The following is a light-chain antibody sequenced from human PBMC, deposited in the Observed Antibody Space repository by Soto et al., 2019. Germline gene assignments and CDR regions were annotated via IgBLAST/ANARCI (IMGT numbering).Light chain of an antibody. Sequence: EIVVKQSPGTLSLSPGERATLSCRASQSVSINDLAWYQQKPGRAPRLLIYGASIRATGIPDRFSGSGSGTDFTLTISRLEPEDFAVYYCQQYGRSSWTFGQGTKVDIK. CDR1: QSVSIND. CDR2: GAS. CDR3: QQYGRSSWT. V-gene: IGKV3-20*01. J-gene: IGKJ1*01.